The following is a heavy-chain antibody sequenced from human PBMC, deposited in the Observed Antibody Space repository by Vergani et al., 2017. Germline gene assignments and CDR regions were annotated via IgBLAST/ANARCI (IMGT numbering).Heavy chain of an antibody. CDR2: IHPADSDT. CDR3: ARLYGRDSSGSKYFDY. D-gene: IGHD3-22*01. V-gene: IGHV5-51*01. J-gene: IGHJ4*02. CDR1: GYSFTNYW. Sequence: EVPLVQSGAEVKKPGESLKISCQISGYSFTNYWIGWVRQMPGKGLEWMGIIHPADSDTRYSPSFQGQVTISVDKSISTAYLQRSSLRASASAMYYCARLYGRDSSGSKYFDYWGQGTLVTVSS.